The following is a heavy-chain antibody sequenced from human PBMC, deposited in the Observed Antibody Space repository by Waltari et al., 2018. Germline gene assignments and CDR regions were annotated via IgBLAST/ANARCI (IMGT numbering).Heavy chain of an antibody. Sequence: EVQLLESGGGLVQPGGSLRLSCAASGFTFSTYAMSWVRQAPGKGLGWVSAISGSGDNTFYVDSVKGRFTISRDNSKNTLYLQMNSLRAEDTAVYYCAKHLTLVRGIGPYFDYWGQGTLVTVSS. CDR3: AKHLTLVRGIGPYFDY. V-gene: IGHV3-23*01. J-gene: IGHJ4*02. CDR1: GFTFSTYA. D-gene: IGHD3-10*01. CDR2: ISGSGDNT.